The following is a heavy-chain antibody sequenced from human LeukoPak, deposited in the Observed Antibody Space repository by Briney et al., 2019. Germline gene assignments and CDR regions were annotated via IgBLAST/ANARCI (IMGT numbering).Heavy chain of an antibody. V-gene: IGHV3-30*02. Sequence: GGSLRLSCAASEFTFSSYGMHWVRQAPGKGLEWVAFIRYDGSTKYYTNSVKGRFTISRDNAKNTLNLQMNSLRAEDTAVYYCARDLGQYYDTSDNWFDPWGQGTLVTVSS. D-gene: IGHD3-22*01. CDR2: IRYDGSTK. CDR3: ARDLGQYYDTSDNWFDP. CDR1: EFTFSSYG. J-gene: IGHJ5*02.